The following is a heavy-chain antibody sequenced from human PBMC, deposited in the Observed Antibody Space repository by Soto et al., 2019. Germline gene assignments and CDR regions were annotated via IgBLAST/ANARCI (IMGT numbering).Heavy chain of an antibody. Sequence: EVQLLESGGGLVQPGGSLTLSCAASGFTFTNYDMRWVRQPPGKGLEWVSVIRSRGGSTNYAGSVKGRFTVSRDNSKNKLYLQMNSLRAEDTAVYYCAKVFCSGGSCPPYYSYMDVWGNGTTVTVSS. CDR1: GFTFTNYD. J-gene: IGHJ6*03. CDR2: IRSRGGST. V-gene: IGHV3-23*01. CDR3: AKVFCSGGSCPPYYSYMDV. D-gene: IGHD2-15*01.